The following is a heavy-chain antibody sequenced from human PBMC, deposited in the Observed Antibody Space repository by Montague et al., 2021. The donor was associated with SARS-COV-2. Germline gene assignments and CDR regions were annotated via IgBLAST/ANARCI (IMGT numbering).Heavy chain of an antibody. J-gene: IGHJ4*02. Sequence: SETLSLTCTVSGGSISSSSYYWGWIRQPPGKGLEWIGSIYYSGSTYYNPSLKSRVTISVDTSKNQFSLKLSSVAAADTAVYYCARGLGWLRGYFDYWGQGTLVTVSS. V-gene: IGHV4-39*07. CDR2: IYYSGST. CDR1: GGSISSSSYY. CDR3: ARGLGWLRGYFDY. D-gene: IGHD6-19*01.